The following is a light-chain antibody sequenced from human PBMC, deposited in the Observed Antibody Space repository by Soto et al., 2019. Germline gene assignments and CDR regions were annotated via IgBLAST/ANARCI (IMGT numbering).Light chain of an antibody. V-gene: IGLV2-8*01. Sequence: QSALTQPPSASGSPGQSISCTGTSSDVGGYNYVSWYQQHPGKVPKLMVYEVNKRPSGVPDRFSGSKSGNTASLTVAGLQAEDEADYYCTSYAGGNNVFGTGTKVTVL. J-gene: IGLJ1*01. CDR3: TSYAGGNNV. CDR1: SSDVGGYNY. CDR2: EVN.